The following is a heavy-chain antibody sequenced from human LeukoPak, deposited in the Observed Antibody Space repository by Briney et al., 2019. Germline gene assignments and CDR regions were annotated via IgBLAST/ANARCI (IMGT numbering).Heavy chain of an antibody. CDR2: INHSGST. CDR1: GGSFSGYY. Sequence: KPSETLSLTCAVYGGSFSGYYWSWIRQPPGKGLEWIGEINHSGSTNYNPSLKSRVTISVDTSKNQFSLKLSSVTAADTAVYYCARSGDPYCSGGSCHLMIYGYWGQGTLVTVSS. J-gene: IGHJ4*02. V-gene: IGHV4-34*01. CDR3: ARSGDPYCSGGSCHLMIYGY. D-gene: IGHD2-15*01.